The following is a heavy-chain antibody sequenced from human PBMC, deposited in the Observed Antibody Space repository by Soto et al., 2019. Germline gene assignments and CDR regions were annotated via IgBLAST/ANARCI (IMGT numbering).Heavy chain of an antibody. CDR1: GFTFSNAW. V-gene: IGHV3-15*01. J-gene: IGHJ4*02. CDR2: IKSQIAGGTT. CDR3: TTDSTQTFGDGGPCYSVQTKMHDS. D-gene: IGHD2-15*01. Sequence: EVQLVESGGGLVKPGGSLRLSCAASGFTFSNAWMSWVRQAPGKGLEWVGRIKSQIAGGTTDYSAPVKGRFTISRDDSKDTLYLKMNSLKTEDTAVYYCTTDSTQTFGDGGPCYSVQTKMHDSWGQGSLVTVSS.